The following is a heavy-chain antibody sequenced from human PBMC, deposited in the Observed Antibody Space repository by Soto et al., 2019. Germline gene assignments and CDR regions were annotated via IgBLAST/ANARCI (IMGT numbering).Heavy chain of an antibody. CDR3: AAVRRAFSSGWYDY. CDR1: GFTFTSSA. Sequence: EASVKVSCKASGFTFTSSAMQWVRQARGQRLERIGWIVVGSGNTNYAQKFQERVTITRDMSTSTAYMELSSLRSEDTAVYYCAAVRRAFSSGWYDYWGQGTLVTVSS. CDR2: IVVGSGNT. J-gene: IGHJ4*02. D-gene: IGHD6-19*01. V-gene: IGHV1-58*02.